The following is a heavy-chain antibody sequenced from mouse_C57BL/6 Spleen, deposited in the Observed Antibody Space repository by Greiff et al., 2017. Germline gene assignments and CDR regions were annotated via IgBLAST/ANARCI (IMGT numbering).Heavy chain of an antibody. D-gene: IGHD1-1*01. CDR3: ASYYYGSTYYFDY. J-gene: IGHJ2*01. V-gene: IGHV2-2*01. Sequence: QVQLQQSGPGLVQPSQSLSITCTFSGFSLTSYGVHWVRQSPGKGLEWLGVIWSGGSTDYNAAFISRLSISKDNSKSQVFFKMNSLQADDTAIYYCASYYYGSTYYFDYWGQGTTLTVSS. CDR1: GFSLTSYG. CDR2: IWSGGST.